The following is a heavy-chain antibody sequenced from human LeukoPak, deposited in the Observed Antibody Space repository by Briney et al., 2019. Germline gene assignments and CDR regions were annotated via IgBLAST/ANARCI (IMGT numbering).Heavy chain of an antibody. CDR1: KYTFTNYY. D-gene: IGHD1-20*01. V-gene: IGHV1-46*03. Sequence: ASVKVSCKASKYTFTNYYIHWVRQARGQGLEWMGLINPSGSSTSYAQRFQGRVTMTRDTSTSTVYMELSSLRSENTAVYYCARVALNWSFDPWGQGTLVTVSS. CDR3: ARVALNWSFDP. CDR2: INPSGSST. J-gene: IGHJ5*02.